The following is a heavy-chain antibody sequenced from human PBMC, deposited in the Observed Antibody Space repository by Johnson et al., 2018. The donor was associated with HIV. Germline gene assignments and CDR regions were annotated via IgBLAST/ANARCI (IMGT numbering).Heavy chain of an antibody. Sequence: QVQLVESGGGVVQPGGSLRLSCAAYGFTFSSYGMHWVRQAPGKGLEWVAFIRYDGSNKYYADSVKGRFTISRDNSKNTLYLQMNSLRAEDTAVYYCAKSSGSSGAFDIWGQGTMVTVSS. CDR2: IRYDGSNK. J-gene: IGHJ3*02. D-gene: IGHD2-15*01. CDR3: AKSSGSSGAFDI. CDR1: GFTFSSYG. V-gene: IGHV3-30*02.